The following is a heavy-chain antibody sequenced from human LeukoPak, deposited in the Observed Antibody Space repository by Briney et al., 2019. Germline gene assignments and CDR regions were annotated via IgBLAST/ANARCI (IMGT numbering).Heavy chain of an antibody. CDR1: GFTFSSYG. D-gene: IGHD6-6*01. V-gene: IGHV3-30*18. CDR3: AKPSSSSSTWEAFDI. Sequence: GTSLRLSCAASGFTFSSYGIHWVRQAPGKGLEWVAVISYHGKNEYYGDSVKGRFTISRDNSKNTLYLQMNSLRDEDTAVYYCAKPSSSSSTWEAFDIWGQGTLVTVSP. CDR2: ISYHGKNE. J-gene: IGHJ3*02.